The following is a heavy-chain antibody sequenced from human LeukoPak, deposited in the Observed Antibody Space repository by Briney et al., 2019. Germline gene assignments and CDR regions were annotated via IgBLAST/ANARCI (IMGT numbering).Heavy chain of an antibody. J-gene: IGHJ4*02. CDR2: ISGSGGST. Sequence: GGSLRLSCAASGFTFSSYAMSWVRQAPGKGLEWVSAISGSGGSTYYADSVKGRFTISRDNSKNTLYLQMNSLRAEDTAVYYCAKEGTIFGVVIHNFDYWGQGTLVPVSS. CDR3: AKEGTIFGVVIHNFDY. D-gene: IGHD3-3*01. V-gene: IGHV3-23*01. CDR1: GFTFSSYA.